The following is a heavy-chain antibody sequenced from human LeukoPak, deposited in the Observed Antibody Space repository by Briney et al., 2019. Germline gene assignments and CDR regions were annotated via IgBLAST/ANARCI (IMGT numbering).Heavy chain of an antibody. J-gene: IGHJ4*02. CDR2: INPNSGGT. D-gene: IGHD3-10*01. CDR1: GYTFTGYY. V-gene: IGHV1-2*02. Sequence: ASVTVSCKASGYTFTGYYMHWVRQAPGQGLEWMGWINPNSGGTNYAQKFQGRVTMTRDTSISTAYMELSRQRSDDTAVYYCARASEVWFGELLYNFDYWGQGTLVTVSS. CDR3: ARASEVWFGELLYNFDY.